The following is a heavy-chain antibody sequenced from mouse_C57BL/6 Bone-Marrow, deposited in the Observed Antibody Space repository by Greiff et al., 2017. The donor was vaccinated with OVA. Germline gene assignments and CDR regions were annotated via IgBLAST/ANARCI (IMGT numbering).Heavy chain of an antibody. V-gene: IGHV1-81*01. Sequence: VKLQESGAELARPGASVKLSCKASGYTFTSYGISWVKQRTGQGLEWIGEIYPRSGNTYYNEKFKGKATLTADKSSSTAYMELRSLTSEDSAVYVCAREGYDGRGFAYWGQGTLVTVSA. D-gene: IGHD2-3*01. J-gene: IGHJ3*01. CDR2: IYPRSGNT. CDR3: AREGYDGRGFAY. CDR1: GYTFTSYG.